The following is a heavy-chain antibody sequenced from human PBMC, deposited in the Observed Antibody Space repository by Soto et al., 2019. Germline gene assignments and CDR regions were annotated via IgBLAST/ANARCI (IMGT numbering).Heavy chain of an antibody. D-gene: IGHD4-17*01. V-gene: IGHV3-9*01. CDR3: AKDTSPDNGDYGEGGFEV. CDR1: GITFDDFA. CDR2: ISWNSANI. Sequence: EVQLLESGGDLVQPGRSLRLSCEASGITFDDFAMHWVRQPPGQGLEWVSGISWNSANIGYLDSVRGRFTISRDNVKNSLYLQMNSLRPEDTAVYYCAKDTSPDNGDYGEGGFEVWGQGTMVTVSS. J-gene: IGHJ3*01.